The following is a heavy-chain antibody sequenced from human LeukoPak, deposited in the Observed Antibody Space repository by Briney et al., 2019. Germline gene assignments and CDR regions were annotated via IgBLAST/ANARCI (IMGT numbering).Heavy chain of an antibody. V-gene: IGHV3-23*01. CDR3: AKVDSDAFDI. CDR2: ISGSGGST. CDR1: GYSFSSYA. Sequence: ESLKISCKGSGYSFSSYAMSWVRQAPGKGLEWVSAISGSGGSTYYADSVKGRFTISKDNSKNTLYLQMNSLRAEDTAVYYCAKVDSDAFDIWGQGTMVTVSS. J-gene: IGHJ3*02.